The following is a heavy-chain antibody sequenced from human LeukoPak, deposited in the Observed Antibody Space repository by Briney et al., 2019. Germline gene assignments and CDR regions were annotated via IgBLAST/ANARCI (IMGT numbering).Heavy chain of an antibody. CDR3: AKGMSGSNPYNWSDP. CDR2: IGGSGVNT. V-gene: IGHV3-23*01. CDR1: GFTFSSYA. J-gene: IGHJ5*02. Sequence: GGSLRLSCAASGFTFSSYAMSWVRQAPGKGLEWVSVIGGSGVNTYYADSVKGRFTISRDNSKNTLFLQMNSLRAEDTAVYYCAKGMSGSNPYNWSDPWGQGTLVTVSS. D-gene: IGHD1-26*01.